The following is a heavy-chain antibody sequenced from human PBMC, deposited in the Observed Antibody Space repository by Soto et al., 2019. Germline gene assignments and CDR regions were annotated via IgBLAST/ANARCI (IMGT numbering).Heavy chain of an antibody. J-gene: IGHJ6*03. V-gene: IGHV1-18*01. Sequence: ASVKVSCKASGYTFTSYGISWVRQAPGQGLEWMGWISAYNGNTNYAQKLRGRVTMTTDTSTSTAYMELRSLRSDDTAVYYCARLYDFWSGPPSYYYYYMDVWGKGTTXTVSS. CDR3: ARLYDFWSGPPSYYYYYMDV. D-gene: IGHD3-3*01. CDR1: GYTFTSYG. CDR2: ISAYNGNT.